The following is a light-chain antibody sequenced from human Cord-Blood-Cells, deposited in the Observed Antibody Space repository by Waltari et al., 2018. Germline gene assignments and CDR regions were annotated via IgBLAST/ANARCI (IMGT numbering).Light chain of an antibody. CDR3: CSYAGSSTYVV. Sequence: QSALTQPASVSGSPGQSITISCTGTSSDVGSYNLVSWYQQHPGKAPKLMIYEGSKRPSGVLNRFSGSKSGNTDSLTISGLQAEDEADYYCCSYAGSSTYVVFGGGTKLTVL. J-gene: IGLJ2*01. V-gene: IGLV2-23*01. CDR2: EGS. CDR1: SSDVGSYNL.